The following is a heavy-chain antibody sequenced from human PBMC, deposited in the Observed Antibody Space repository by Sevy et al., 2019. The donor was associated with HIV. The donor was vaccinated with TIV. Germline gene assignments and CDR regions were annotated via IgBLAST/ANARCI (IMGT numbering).Heavy chain of an antibody. CDR1: GYTFTDYF. J-gene: IGHJ4*02. Sequence: ASVKVSCKASGYTFTDYFMHWVRQAPGQGLEWMGGINPNSGGTNYAQKFQGRVTMTRDTSISTAYMEVTRLRSDDTGVYYCARVLRSSSGTDYWGQGTLVTVSS. CDR2: INPNSGGT. D-gene: IGHD6-6*01. V-gene: IGHV1-2*02. CDR3: ARVLRSSSGTDY.